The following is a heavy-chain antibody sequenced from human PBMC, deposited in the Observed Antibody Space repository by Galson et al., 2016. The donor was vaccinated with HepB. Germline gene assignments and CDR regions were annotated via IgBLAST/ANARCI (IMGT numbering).Heavy chain of an antibody. V-gene: IGHV3-23*01. J-gene: IGHJ4*02. CDR3: AKGDDFWSGYYGGL. CDR2: ISGTGGTT. Sequence: SLRLSCAASGFTFSNYAMSWVRQAPGKGLEWVSGISGTGGTTSYADSVKGRFTISRDNSKNTLYLRMKSLRAEDTAVYYCAKGDDFWSGYYGGLWGQGTLVTVSS. CDR1: GFTFSNYA. D-gene: IGHD3-3*01.